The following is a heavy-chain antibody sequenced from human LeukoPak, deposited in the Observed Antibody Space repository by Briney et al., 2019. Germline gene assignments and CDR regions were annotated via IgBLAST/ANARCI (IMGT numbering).Heavy chain of an antibody. CDR3: ARDWPSYSSGPGWFDP. V-gene: IGHV4-4*07. Sequence: SETLSLTCTVSGGSISSYYWSWIRQPAGKGLEWIGRVYTSGSTNYNPSLKSRVTMSVDTSKNQFSLKLSSVTAADTAVYYCARDWPSYSSGPGWFDPWGQGTLVTVSS. J-gene: IGHJ5*02. CDR1: GGSISSYY. CDR2: VYTSGST. D-gene: IGHD6-19*01.